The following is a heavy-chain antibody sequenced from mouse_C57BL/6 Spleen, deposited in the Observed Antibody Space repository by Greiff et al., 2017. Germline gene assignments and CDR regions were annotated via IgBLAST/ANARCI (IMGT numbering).Heavy chain of an antibody. CDR1: GYAFSSSW. D-gene: IGHD1-1*01. J-gene: IGHJ1*03. V-gene: IGHV1-82*01. CDR3: ARDSYYYGSIYDWYFDV. CDR2: IYPGDGDT. Sequence: VQLQQSGPELVKPGASVKISCKASGYAFSSSWMNWVKQRPGKGLEWIGRIYPGDGDTNYNGKFKGKATLTADKSASTAYMQLSSLTSEDSAVYVCARDSYYYGSIYDWYFDVWGTGTTVTVSS.